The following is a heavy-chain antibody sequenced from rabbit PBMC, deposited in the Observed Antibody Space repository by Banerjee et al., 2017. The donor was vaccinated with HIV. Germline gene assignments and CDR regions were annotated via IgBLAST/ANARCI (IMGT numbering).Heavy chain of an antibody. Sequence: QSLEESGGDLVKPGASLTLTCTASGFTLSSNWMYWVRQAPGKGLEWIARISGGSSGRADYATWAKGRFTISKTSSTTVDLKMTSLTAADTATYFCARGDTGGAYTYFGLWGQGTLVTDS. J-gene: IGHJ3*01. V-gene: IGHV1S40*01. CDR2: ISGGSSGRA. CDR3: ARGDTGGAYTYFGL. CDR1: GFTLSSNW. D-gene: IGHD6-1*01.